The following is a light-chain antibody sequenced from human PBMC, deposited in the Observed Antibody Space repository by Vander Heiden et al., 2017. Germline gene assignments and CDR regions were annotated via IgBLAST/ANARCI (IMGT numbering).Light chain of an antibody. J-gene: IGKJ1*01. V-gene: IGKV1-39*01. CDR2: TAS. CDR3: QQIYVTPPT. Sequence: DIQMTQSPSFLSASVGDRVTISCRASQSISSYLNWYQHRPGKAPKLLIYTASSLQSGVPSRFSGSGSGTDFTLTISSLQPEDFATYYCQQIYVTPPTFGQGTKVEIK. CDR1: QSISSY.